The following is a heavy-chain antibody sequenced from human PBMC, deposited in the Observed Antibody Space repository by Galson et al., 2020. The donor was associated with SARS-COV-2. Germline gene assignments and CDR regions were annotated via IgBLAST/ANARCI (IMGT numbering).Heavy chain of an antibody. CDR3: ARHTHGYSSDWYPYYYFDY. CDR2: TYYSGST. D-gene: IGHD6-19*01. J-gene: IGHJ4*02. V-gene: IGHV4-39*01. Sequence: SETLSLTCTVSGGSISSSSYYWGWIRQPPGKGLEWIGRTYYSGSTYYNPSLKSRVTISVDTSKNQFSLKLSSVTAADTAVYYCARHTHGYSSDWYPYYYFDYWGQGALVTVSS. CDR1: GGSISSSSYY.